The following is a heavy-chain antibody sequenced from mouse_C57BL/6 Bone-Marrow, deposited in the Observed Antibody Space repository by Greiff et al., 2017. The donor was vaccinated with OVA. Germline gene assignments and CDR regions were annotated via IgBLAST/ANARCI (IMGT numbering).Heavy chain of an antibody. CDR1: GYTFTSYG. D-gene: IGHD1-1*02. J-gene: IGHJ2*01. CDR3: AREGSMANFDY. Sequence: VKLMESGAELARPGASVKLSCKASGYTFTSYGISWVKQRTGQGLEWIGEIYPRSGNTYYNEKFKGKATLTADKSSSTAYMELRSLTSEDSAVYFCAREGSMANFDYWGQGTTLTVSS. CDR2: IYPRSGNT. V-gene: IGHV1-81*01.